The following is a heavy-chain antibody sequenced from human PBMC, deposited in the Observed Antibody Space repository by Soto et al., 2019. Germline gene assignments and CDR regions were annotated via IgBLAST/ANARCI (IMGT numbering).Heavy chain of an antibody. D-gene: IGHD2-2*01. Sequence: RASVKVSCKASGYTFTSYYMHWVRQAPGQGLEWMGIINPSGGSTSYAQKFQGRVTMTRDTSTSTVYMELSSLRSEDTAVYYCARANGQLLDDYYYGMDVWGQGTTVTVS. J-gene: IGHJ6*02. CDR3: ARANGQLLDDYYYGMDV. V-gene: IGHV1-46*01. CDR2: INPSGGST. CDR1: GYTFTSYY.